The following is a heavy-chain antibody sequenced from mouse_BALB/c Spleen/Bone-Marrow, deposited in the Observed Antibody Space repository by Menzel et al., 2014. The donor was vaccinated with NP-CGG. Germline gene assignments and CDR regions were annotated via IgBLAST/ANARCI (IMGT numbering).Heavy chain of an antibody. CDR2: IHPSDSET. D-gene: IGHD2-2*01. CDR3: ARRDYGYDRDWYFDA. V-gene: IGHV1-74*01. CDR1: GYTFSSDY. Sequence: SGAELVKPGASVKLSCKASGYTFSSDYMYWVKQRPGQGLEWIGMIHPSDSETRLNQKFKDKATLTVDKSSSTAYMQLSSPTSEDSAVYYCARRDYGYDRDWYFDAWGAGTTVTVSS. J-gene: IGHJ1*01.